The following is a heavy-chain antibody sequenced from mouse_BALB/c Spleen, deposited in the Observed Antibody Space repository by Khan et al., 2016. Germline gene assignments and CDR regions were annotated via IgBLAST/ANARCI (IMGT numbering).Heavy chain of an antibody. CDR1: GYSITSDYA. D-gene: IGHD2-1*01. CDR2: ISYSGST. J-gene: IGHJ4*01. V-gene: IGHV3-2*02. CDR3: ARFYYGNYVYAMDY. Sequence: EVKLEESGPGLVKPSQSLSLTCTVTGYSITSDYAWNWIRQFPGNKLEWMGYISYSGSTSYNPSLKSRISITRDTSKNQFFLQLNSVTTEDTATYYCARFYYGNYVYAMDYWGQGTSVTVSS.